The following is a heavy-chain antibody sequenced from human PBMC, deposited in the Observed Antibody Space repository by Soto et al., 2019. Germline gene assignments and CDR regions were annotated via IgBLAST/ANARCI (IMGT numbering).Heavy chain of an antibody. Sequence: GESLKISCKGPGYSFTSYWIGWVRQMPGKGLEWMGIIYPGDSDTRYSPSFQGQVTISADKSISTAYLQWSSLKASDTAMYYCARRRPYSYGYYYGMDVWGQGTTVTVSS. CDR3: ARRRPYSYGYYYGMDV. V-gene: IGHV5-51*01. J-gene: IGHJ6*02. CDR2: IYPGDSDT. D-gene: IGHD5-18*01. CDR1: GYSFTSYW.